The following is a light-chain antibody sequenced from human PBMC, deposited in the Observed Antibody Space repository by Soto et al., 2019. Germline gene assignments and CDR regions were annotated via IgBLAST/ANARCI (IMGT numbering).Light chain of an antibody. V-gene: IGKV3-20*01. CDR1: QKISSTV. J-gene: IGKJ1*01. CDR2: GAS. CDR3: QQCGGSPT. Sequence: IVLTQSPGILSLSPWERASLSCRASQKISSTVLAWYQQKPGQAPRLLIYGASSRTTGIPDRFSGSGSGTDFTLTISRLEPEDFAMYYCQQCGGSPTFGQGTKVDIK.